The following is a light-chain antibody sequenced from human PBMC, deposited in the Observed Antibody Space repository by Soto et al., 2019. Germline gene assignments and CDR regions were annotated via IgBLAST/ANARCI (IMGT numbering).Light chain of an antibody. V-gene: IGKV1-39*01. CDR1: QSISTY. CDR2: AAS. CDR3: QQSYSTPPIT. J-gene: IGKJ5*01. Sequence: DIQMTQSPSSLSASVGDRVTITCRASQSISTYLNWYQQKPGKAPKLLIYAASSLQSGVPSRCSGSGAGTDFTLTISSLQPEDVATYYCQQSYSTPPITFGQGTRLEIK.